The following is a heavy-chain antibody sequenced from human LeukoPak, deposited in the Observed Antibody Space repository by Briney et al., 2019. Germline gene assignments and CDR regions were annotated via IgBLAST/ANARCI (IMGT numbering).Heavy chain of an antibody. CDR1: GFTFSSYA. J-gene: IGHJ4*02. CDR3: ARLTGASNSGY. V-gene: IGHV3-23*01. D-gene: IGHD2-8*02. Sequence: GGSLRLSCAASGFTFSSYAMSWVRQAPGKGLEWVSDISGSTLATYYVDSVKGRFTISRDNSKNTLYLQMNSLIAEDTAVYYCARLTGASNSGYWGQGTLVTVSS. CDR2: ISGSTLAT.